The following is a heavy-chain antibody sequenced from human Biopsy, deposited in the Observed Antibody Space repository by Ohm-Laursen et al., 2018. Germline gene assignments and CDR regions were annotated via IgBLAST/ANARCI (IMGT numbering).Heavy chain of an antibody. J-gene: IGHJ6*02. CDR3: AKDKGTFNFYYYGMDV. D-gene: IGHD2/OR15-2a*01. CDR2: ISYDGSKT. V-gene: IGHV3-30*18. Sequence: SLRLSCSAPGFTFSNSGMHWVRQAPGKGLEWVAAISYDGSKTDYGDSVKGRLNISRDNSKNTLDLQMSSLRVEDTAVYFCAKDKGTFNFYYYGMDVWGQGTTVTVSS. CDR1: GFTFSNSG.